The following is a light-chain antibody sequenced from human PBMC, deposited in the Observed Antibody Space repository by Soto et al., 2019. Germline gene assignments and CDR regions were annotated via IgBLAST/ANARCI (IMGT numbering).Light chain of an antibody. CDR3: QKYGTSPPT. CDR2: GAS. CDR1: QTVSTNY. V-gene: IGKV3-20*01. Sequence: EIVLTQSPGTLSLSPGERATLSCRASQTVSTNYLAWYRQKAGQTPRVLIYGASSRATGVPDRFAGSGSGTTFTPSINTLEPEDFAVYYCQKYGTSPPTFGPGTKVEI. J-gene: IGKJ3*01.